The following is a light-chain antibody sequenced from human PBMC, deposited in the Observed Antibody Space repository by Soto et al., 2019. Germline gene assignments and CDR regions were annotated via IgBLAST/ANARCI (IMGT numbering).Light chain of an antibody. CDR1: ETVATN. V-gene: IGKV3-15*01. J-gene: IGKJ1*01. Sequence: VMTQSPATLSVSPGERATLSCWASETVATNLAWYQQKPGQAPRLLISGASTRSAGISHRFRVSGSGTEFTLTISSPRSEDSAISYGQPYFEWPPLTFGQGTKV. CDR3: QPYFEWPPLT. CDR2: GAS.